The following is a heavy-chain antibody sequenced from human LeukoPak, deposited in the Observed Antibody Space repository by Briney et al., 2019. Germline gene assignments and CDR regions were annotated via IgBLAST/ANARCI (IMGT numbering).Heavy chain of an antibody. CDR1: GGSISSYY. CDR3: ARDEQISQLGDWFDP. CDR2: IYYSGST. D-gene: IGHD2-2*01. V-gene: IGHV4-59*12. J-gene: IGHJ5*02. Sequence: SETLSLTCTVSGGSISSYYWSWIRQPPGKGLEWIGYIYYSGSTNYNPSLKSRVTISVDTSKNQFSLKLSSVTAADTAVYYCARDEQISQLGDWFDPWGQGTLVTVSS.